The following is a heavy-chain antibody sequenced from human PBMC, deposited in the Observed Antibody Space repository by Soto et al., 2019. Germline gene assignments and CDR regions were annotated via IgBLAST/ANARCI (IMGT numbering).Heavy chain of an antibody. CDR1: GFTFSNYS. J-gene: IGHJ6*03. Sequence: GGSLRLSCAASGFTFSNYSMNWVRQAPGKGLEWVSSISSSSSYIYYADSVKGRFTISRDNAKNSLYLQMNSLRAEDTAVYYCARAVDCSSTSCPKNYYYYYYMDVWGKGTTVTVSS. CDR2: ISSSSSYI. CDR3: ARAVDCSSTSCPKNYYYYYYMDV. D-gene: IGHD2-2*01. V-gene: IGHV3-21*01.